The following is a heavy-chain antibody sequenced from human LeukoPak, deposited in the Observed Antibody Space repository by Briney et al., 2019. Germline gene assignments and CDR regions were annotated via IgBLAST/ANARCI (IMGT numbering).Heavy chain of an antibody. D-gene: IGHD2-2*01. CDR2: TRNKANSHTT. Sequence: GGSLRLSCAASGFIFSDHYMEWVRQAPGKGLEWVGRTRNKANSHTTEYAASVKGRFTISRDDSKNSLYLQMNSLKTEDTAVYYCARVARGWSSLPFDHWGQGTLVTVSS. CDR3: ARVARGWSSLPFDH. V-gene: IGHV3-72*01. J-gene: IGHJ4*02. CDR1: GFIFSDHY.